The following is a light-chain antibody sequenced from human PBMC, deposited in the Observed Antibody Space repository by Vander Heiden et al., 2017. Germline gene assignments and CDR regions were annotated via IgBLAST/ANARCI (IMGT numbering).Light chain of an antibody. J-gene: IGLJ2*01. CDR1: KLGDKY. Sequence: SYELTRPSSVSVAQGQTASITCSGDKLGDKYACWYQQKPCQSPVLVIYQDSKRPSGIPERFSGSNSGNTATLTISGTQAMDEADYYCQAWDSSTYVVFGGGTKLTVL. CDR2: QDS. V-gene: IGLV3-1*01. CDR3: QAWDSSTYVV.